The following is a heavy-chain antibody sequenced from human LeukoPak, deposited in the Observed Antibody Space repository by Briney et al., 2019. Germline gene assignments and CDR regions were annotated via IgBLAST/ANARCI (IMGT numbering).Heavy chain of an antibody. D-gene: IGHD6-19*01. CDR3: AKGISSGWSNDPFDI. J-gene: IGHJ3*02. Sequence: GGSLRLSCAASGFTFSSYAMHWVRQAPGKGLEYVSAISSNGGSTYYANSVKGRFTISRDNSKNTLYLQMNSLRAEDTAVYYCAKGISSGWSNDPFDIWGQGTMVTVSS. V-gene: IGHV3-64*01. CDR2: ISSNGGST. CDR1: GFTFSSYA.